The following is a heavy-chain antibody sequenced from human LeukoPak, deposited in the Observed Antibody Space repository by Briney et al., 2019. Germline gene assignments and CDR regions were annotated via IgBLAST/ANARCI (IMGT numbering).Heavy chain of an antibody. Sequence: PSETLSLTCTVSGGSISSYYWSWIRQPPGKGLEWIGYIYYSGSTNYNPSLKSRVTISVDTSKNQFSLKLSSVIAADTAVYYCARADYQPLLNFDYWGQGTLVTVSS. CDR2: IYYSGST. D-gene: IGHD2-2*01. J-gene: IGHJ4*02. CDR1: GGSISSYY. CDR3: ARADYQPLLNFDY. V-gene: IGHV4-59*01.